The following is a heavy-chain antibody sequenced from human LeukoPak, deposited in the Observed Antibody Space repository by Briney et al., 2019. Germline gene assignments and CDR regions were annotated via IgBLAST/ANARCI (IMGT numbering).Heavy chain of an antibody. D-gene: IGHD6-19*01. Sequence: SVTVSCKASGYTFTGYYMHWVRQAPGQGLEWMGGIIPIFGTANYAQKFQGRVTITADKSTSTAYMELSSLTSEDTAVYYCARVAVAGTRYYFDYWGQGTLVTVSS. CDR1: GYTFTGYY. CDR3: ARVAVAGTRYYFDY. CDR2: IIPIFGTA. J-gene: IGHJ4*02. V-gene: IGHV1-69*06.